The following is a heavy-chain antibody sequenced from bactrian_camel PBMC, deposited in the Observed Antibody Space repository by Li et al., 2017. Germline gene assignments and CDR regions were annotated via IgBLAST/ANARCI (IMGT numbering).Heavy chain of an antibody. CDR3: VRDQVSSFAD. CDR1: GFTFSSYW. V-gene: IGHV3S1*01. J-gene: IGHJ4*01. Sequence: QLVESGGGSVQPGGSLRLSCATSGFTFSSYWMYWVRQAPGKEREWVAAIYTGAGNTYYADSVKDRFTISRDNAKNSLYLQMNSLKPEDTAVYYCVRDQVSSFADWGQGTQVTVS. D-gene: IGHD3*01. CDR2: IYTGAGNT.